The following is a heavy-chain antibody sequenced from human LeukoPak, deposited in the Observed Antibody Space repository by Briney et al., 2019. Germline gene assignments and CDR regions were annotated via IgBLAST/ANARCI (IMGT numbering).Heavy chain of an antibody. D-gene: IGHD3-3*01. CDR1: GGSISSYY. CDR2: IYYSGST. J-gene: IGHJ6*02. CDR3: ARRNYDFWSDYGLDV. Sequence: SETLSLTCTVSGGSISSYYWSWIRQPPGKGLEWIGYIYYSGSTNYNPSLKSRVTISVDTSKNQISLRLSSVSAADTAIYYCARRNYDFWSDYGLDVWGQGTPVTVSS. V-gene: IGHV4-59*01.